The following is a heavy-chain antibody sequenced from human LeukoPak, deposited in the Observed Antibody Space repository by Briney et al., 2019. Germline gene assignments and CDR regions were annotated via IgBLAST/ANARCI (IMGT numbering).Heavy chain of an antibody. CDR1: GFTFSSYA. CDR3: AKDHGHSSGSY. V-gene: IGHV3-23*01. CDR2: ITVSGTGT. J-gene: IGHJ4*02. Sequence: GGSLRLSCAASGFTFSSYAMSWVRQAPGKGLEWVSAITVSGTGTYYADSVKGRFTVSRDNSKNTVYLQMSSLRGEDTAIYYCAKDHGHSSGSYWGQGTLVTVSS. D-gene: IGHD3-22*01.